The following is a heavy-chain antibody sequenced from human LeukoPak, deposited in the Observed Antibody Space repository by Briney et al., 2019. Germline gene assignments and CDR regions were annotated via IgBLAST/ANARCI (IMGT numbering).Heavy chain of an antibody. Sequence: GASVKVSCKASVYTFSSYGFSWVRQAPGQGLEWMGWINAYNGNTNYAQNLQGRVTMTTNTSTSTAYMELRSLRSDDTAVYYCARRQGTTSNFDYWGQGTLVTVSS. CDR2: INAYNGNT. CDR3: ARRQGTTSNFDY. CDR1: VYTFSSYG. D-gene: IGHD1-1*01. J-gene: IGHJ4*02. V-gene: IGHV1-18*01.